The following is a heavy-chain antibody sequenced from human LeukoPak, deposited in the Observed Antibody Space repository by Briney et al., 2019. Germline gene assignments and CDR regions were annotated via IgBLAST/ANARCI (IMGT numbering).Heavy chain of an antibody. J-gene: IGHJ4*02. D-gene: IGHD3-10*01. Sequence: ASVKVSCKASGYTFTSYGISWVRQAPGQGLEWMGWSSAYNGNTNYAQKLQGRVTMTTDTSTSTAYMELRSLRSDDTAVYYCARDHDYYGSGSPGDYWGQGTLVTVSS. CDR1: GYTFTSYG. CDR3: ARDHDYYGSGSPGDY. V-gene: IGHV1-18*01. CDR2: SSAYNGNT.